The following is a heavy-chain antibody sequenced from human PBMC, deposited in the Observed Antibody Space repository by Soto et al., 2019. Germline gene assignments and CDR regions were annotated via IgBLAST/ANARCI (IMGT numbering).Heavy chain of an antibody. CDR1: GFTFGGFY. CDR3: GRDTYYDGSGYHSGGVDF. D-gene: IGHD3-22*01. Sequence: QVQLVESGGGSVKPGGSLRLPCAASGFTFGGFYMGWIRQAPGRGLEWVSFISGSGGIIYLADSVKGRFAISRDNTKNSLYLQMNSLRAEDTAVYYCGRDTYYDGSGYHSGGVDFWGQGTLVTVSS. V-gene: IGHV3-11*01. J-gene: IGHJ4*02. CDR2: ISGSGGII.